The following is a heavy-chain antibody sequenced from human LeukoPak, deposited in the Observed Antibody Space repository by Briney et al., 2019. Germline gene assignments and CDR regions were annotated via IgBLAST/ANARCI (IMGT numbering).Heavy chain of an antibody. CDR1: EFTFSSYW. CDR3: ATDQDHGYFRQ. CDR2: IKEDGSEK. J-gene: IGHJ1*01. Sequence: GGSLRLSCAASEFTFSSYWMTWVRQAPGKEPEWVANIKEDGSEKYYEDSVRGRFTISRDNAKNTLYLDMNSLRAEDTVVFYCATDQDHGYFRQWGQGTLVTVSS. V-gene: IGHV3-7*01. D-gene: IGHD4-17*01.